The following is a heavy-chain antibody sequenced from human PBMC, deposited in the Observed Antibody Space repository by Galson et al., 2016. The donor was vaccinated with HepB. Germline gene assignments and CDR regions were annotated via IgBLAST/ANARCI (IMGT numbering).Heavy chain of an antibody. J-gene: IGHJ4*02. D-gene: IGHD2/OR15-2a*01. CDR1: GLTFSTYA. CDR2: MKEDGSET. Sequence: LRLSCAASGLTFSTYAMHWVRQAPGKGLEWVANMKEDGSETYYVDSVKGRFTISRDNAKKSMYLQMNSLRAEDTDVYYCARDPGNSQKIFDYWGQGILVTVSA. V-gene: IGHV3-7*04. CDR3: ARDPGNSQKIFDY.